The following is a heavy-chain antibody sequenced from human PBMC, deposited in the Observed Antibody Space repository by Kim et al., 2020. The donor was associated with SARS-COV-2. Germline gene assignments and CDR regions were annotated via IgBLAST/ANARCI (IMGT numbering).Heavy chain of an antibody. D-gene: IGHD3-22*01. CDR3: ARYPSDYYDSSGYPSDAFDI. V-gene: IGHV4-59*13. J-gene: IGHJ3*02. Sequence: SETLSLTCTVSGGSISSYYWNWIRQPPGKGLEWIGYIYYSGNTNYNPSLKSRVTISEDTSKNQFSLKLSSVTAADTAVYYCARYPSDYYDSSGYPSDAFDIWGQGTMVTVSS. CDR1: GGSISSYY. CDR2: IYYSGNT.